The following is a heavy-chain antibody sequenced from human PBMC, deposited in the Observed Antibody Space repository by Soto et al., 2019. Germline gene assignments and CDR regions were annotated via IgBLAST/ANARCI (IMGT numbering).Heavy chain of an antibody. J-gene: IGHJ5*02. CDR2: IYYSGST. Sequence: QLQLQESGPGLVKPSETLSLTCTVSGGSISSTVHYWGWIRQPPGKGLELIGIIYYSGSTYHSPSLKSRVAISVDTSKNHFSLKLTSVTAADTAVYFCARLRLPAYYWDWFDPWGQGTLVTVSS. V-gene: IGHV4-39*02. D-gene: IGHD3-9*01. CDR3: ARLRLPAYYWDWFDP. CDR1: GGSISSTVHY.